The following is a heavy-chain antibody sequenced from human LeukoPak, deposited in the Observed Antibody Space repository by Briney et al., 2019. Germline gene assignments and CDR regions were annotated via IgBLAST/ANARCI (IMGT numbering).Heavy chain of an antibody. CDR2: IYHSGST. V-gene: IGHV4-4*02. D-gene: IGHD6-13*01. CDR1: GGSISSSNW. CDR3: ARVTGYSSSSSYFDY. Sequence: SETLSLTCAVSGGSISSSNWWGWVRPPPGKGLEWIGEIYHSGSTNYNPSLKSRVTISVDKSKNQFSLKLSSVTAADTAVYYCARVTGYSSSSSYFDYWGQGTLVTVSS. J-gene: IGHJ4*02.